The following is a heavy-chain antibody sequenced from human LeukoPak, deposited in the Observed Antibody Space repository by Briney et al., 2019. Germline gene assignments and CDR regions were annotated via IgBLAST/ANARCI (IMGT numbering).Heavy chain of an antibody. CDR1: GGSISSYY. Sequence: SETLSLTCTVSGGSISSYYWSWIRQPPGKGLEWIGYIYYSGSTNYNPSLKSRVTISVDTSKNQVSLKLSSVTAADTAVYYCARDLCSGGSSYHNWFDPWGQGTLVTVSS. D-gene: IGHD2-15*01. CDR2: IYYSGST. V-gene: IGHV4-59*01. J-gene: IGHJ5*02. CDR3: ARDLCSGGSSYHNWFDP.